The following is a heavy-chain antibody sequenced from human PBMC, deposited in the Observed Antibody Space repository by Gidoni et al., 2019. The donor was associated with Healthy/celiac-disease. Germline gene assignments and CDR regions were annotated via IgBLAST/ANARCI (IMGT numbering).Heavy chain of an antibody. CDR2: INHSGST. CDR3: AREDIVVVPAAIRPYYYGMDV. V-gene: IGHV4-34*01. Sequence: QVQLQQWGAGLLKPSETLSLTCAVYGGSFSGYYWSWIRQPPGKGLEWIGEINHSGSTNYNPSLKSRVTISVDTSKNQFSLKLSSVTAADTAVYYCAREDIVVVPAAIRPYYYGMDVWGQGTTVTVSS. D-gene: IGHD2-2*02. CDR1: GGSFSGYY. J-gene: IGHJ6*02.